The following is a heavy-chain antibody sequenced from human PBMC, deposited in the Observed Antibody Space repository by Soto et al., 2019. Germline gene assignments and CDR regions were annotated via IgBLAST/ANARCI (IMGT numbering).Heavy chain of an antibody. D-gene: IGHD3-3*01. J-gene: IGHJ3*02. CDR1: GGXFSGYY. CDR2: INHSGST. CDR3: ARVFGDDFWSVYSSYDAFDI. Sequence: SETLXLTCAVYGGXFSGYYWSWIRQPPGKGLEWIGEINHSGSTNYNPSLKSRVTISVDTSKNQFSLKLSSVTAADTAVYYCARVFGDDFWSVYSSYDAFDIWGQGTMVTVSS. V-gene: IGHV4-34*01.